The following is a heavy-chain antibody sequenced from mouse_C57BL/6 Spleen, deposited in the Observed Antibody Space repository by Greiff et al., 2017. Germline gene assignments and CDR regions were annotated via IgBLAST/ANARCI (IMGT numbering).Heavy chain of an antibody. CDR3: ARKGTGADWYFDV. V-gene: IGHV1-82*01. J-gene: IGHJ1*03. D-gene: IGHD4-1*01. CDR1: GYAFSSSC. Sequence: QVQLQQSGPELVKPGASVKISCTASGYAFSSSCMNWVKQRPGQGLEWIGRIYPGDGDTNYNGKFKGKATLTADKSSSTAYMQLSSLTSEDSAVYFCARKGTGADWYFDVWGTGTTVTVSS. CDR2: IYPGDGDT.